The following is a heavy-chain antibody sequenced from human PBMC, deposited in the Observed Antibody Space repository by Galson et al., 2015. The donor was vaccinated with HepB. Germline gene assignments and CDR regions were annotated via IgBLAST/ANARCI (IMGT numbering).Heavy chain of an antibody. D-gene: IGHD1-26*01. CDR2: IESKTDGGTT. Sequence: SLRLSCAASGFTFSNAWMSWVRQAPGKGLEWVGRIESKTDGGTTDYAAPVKGRFTISRDDSKNTLYLQMNSLRAEDRAVYYCARNSGSHSVDAFDIWGQGTMVTVSS. V-gene: IGHV3-15*04. CDR3: ARNSGSHSVDAFDI. J-gene: IGHJ3*02. CDR1: GFTFSNAW.